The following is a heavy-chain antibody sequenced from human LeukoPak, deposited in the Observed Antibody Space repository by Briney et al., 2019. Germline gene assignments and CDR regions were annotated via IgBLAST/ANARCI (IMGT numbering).Heavy chain of an antibody. J-gene: IGHJ4*02. Sequence: QAGESLKISCKGSGYSFTSYWMHWVRQAPGKGLVWVSRINSDGSSTSYADSVKGRFTISRDNAKNTLYLQMNSLRAEDTAVYYCASQRKIEWEPIDYWGQGTLVTVSS. D-gene: IGHD1-26*01. CDR2: INSDGSST. CDR1: GYSFTSYW. V-gene: IGHV3-74*01. CDR3: ASQRKIEWEPIDY.